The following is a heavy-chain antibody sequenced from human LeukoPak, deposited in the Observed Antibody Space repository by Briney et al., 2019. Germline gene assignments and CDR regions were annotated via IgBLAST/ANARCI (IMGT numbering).Heavy chain of an antibody. CDR1: GGSISSYY. Sequence: SETLSLTCTVSGGSISSYYWSWIRQPPGKGLEWIGYIYYSGSTNYNPSLKSRVTISVDTSKNQFSLKLSSVTAADTAVYYCARSYDFWSGYDAFDIWGQGTMVTVS. J-gene: IGHJ3*02. V-gene: IGHV4-59*01. D-gene: IGHD3-3*01. CDR2: IYYSGST. CDR3: ARSYDFWSGYDAFDI.